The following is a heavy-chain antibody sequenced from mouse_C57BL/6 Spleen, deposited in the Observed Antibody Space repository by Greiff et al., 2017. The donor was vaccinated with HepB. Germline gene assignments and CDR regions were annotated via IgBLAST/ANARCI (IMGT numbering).Heavy chain of an antibody. CDR3: AVLLRSLYYFDY. Sequence: QVQLKQPGAELVRPGSSVKLSCKASGYTFTSYWMDWVKQRPGQGLEWIGNIYPSDSETHYNQKFKDKATLTVDKSSSTAYMQLSSLTSEDSAVYYCAVLLRSLYYFDYWGQGTTLTVSS. CDR2: IYPSDSET. J-gene: IGHJ2*01. D-gene: IGHD1-1*01. CDR1: GYTFTSYW. V-gene: IGHV1-61*01.